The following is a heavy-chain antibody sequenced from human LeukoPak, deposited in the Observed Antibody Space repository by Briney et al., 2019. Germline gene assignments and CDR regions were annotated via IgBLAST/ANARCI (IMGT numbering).Heavy chain of an antibody. V-gene: IGHV1-46*01. CDR3: ARRAGSGSYYNIDY. J-gene: IGHJ4*02. CDR2: INPGGGST. Sequence: ASVKVSCKASGYTFTTYYMHWVRQAPGQGLEWMGGINPGGGSTNYAQKFQGRVTMTSDTSTSTLYMELSSLRSEDTALYYCARRAGSGSYYNIDYWGQGALVTVSS. D-gene: IGHD3-10*01. CDR1: GYTFTTYY.